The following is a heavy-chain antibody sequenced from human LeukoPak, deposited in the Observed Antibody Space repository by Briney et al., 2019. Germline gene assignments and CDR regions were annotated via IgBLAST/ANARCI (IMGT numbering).Heavy chain of an antibody. CDR2: IYYSGST. CDR3: ARGLMSSSFPR. Sequence: SETLSLTCTVSGGSISSYYWSWIRQPPGKGLEWIGYIYYSGSTNYNPSLKSRVTISVDTSKNQFSLKLSSVTAADTAVYYCARGLMSSSFPRWGQGTLVTVSS. CDR1: GGSISSYY. V-gene: IGHV4-59*08. D-gene: IGHD6-6*01. J-gene: IGHJ4*02.